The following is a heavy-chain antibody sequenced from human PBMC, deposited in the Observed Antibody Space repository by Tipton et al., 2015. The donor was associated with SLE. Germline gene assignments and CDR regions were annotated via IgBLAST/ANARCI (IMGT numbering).Heavy chain of an antibody. J-gene: IGHJ4*02. V-gene: IGHV3-49*04. D-gene: IGHD2-2*01. CDR2: IRSKAYGGTT. Sequence: SLRLSCTASGFTFGDYAMSWVRQAPGKGLEWVGFIRSKAYGGTTEYAASVKGRFTISRDDSKSIAYLHMNSLKTEDTAVYYCTRITRDYFDYWGQGTLVTVSS. CDR1: GFTFGDYA. CDR3: TRITRDYFDY.